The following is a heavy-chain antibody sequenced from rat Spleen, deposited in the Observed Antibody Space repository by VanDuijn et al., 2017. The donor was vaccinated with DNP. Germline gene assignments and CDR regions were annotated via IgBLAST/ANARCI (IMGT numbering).Heavy chain of an antibody. CDR2: ISTGGGNT. D-gene: IGHD1-2*01. V-gene: IGHV5-25*01. Sequence: EVKLVESGGGLVQPGRSLKLSCVASGFNFNDYWMGWVRQAPTKGLEWVASISTGGGNTYYRDSVKGRFTISRDNAKSTLYLQMDSLRSEDTATYYCARSDSYGFPYWGQGTLVTVSS. J-gene: IGHJ3*01. CDR1: GFNFNDYW. CDR3: ARSDSYGFPY.